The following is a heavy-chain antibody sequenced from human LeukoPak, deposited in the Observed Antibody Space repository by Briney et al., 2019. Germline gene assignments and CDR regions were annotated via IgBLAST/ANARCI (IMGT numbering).Heavy chain of an antibody. Sequence: GGSPRLSCAASGFAVSSNHMNWVRQAPGKGLEGVSVIFNGGSTYYADSVKGRFTISRDNSKNTLYLQMNSLRAEDTAVYYCATSIVGLTYDEHFQHWGQGTLVTVSS. D-gene: IGHD1-26*01. CDR1: GFAVSSNH. CDR2: IFNGGST. J-gene: IGHJ1*01. CDR3: ATSIVGLTYDEHFQH. V-gene: IGHV3-53*01.